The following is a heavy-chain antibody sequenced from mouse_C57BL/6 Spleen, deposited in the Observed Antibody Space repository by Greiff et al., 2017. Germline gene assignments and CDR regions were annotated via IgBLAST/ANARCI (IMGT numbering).Heavy chain of an antibody. CDR3: ARNYGSSYDYFDY. Sequence: QVTLKESGPGILQSSQTLSLTCSFSGFSLSTSGMGVSWIRQPSGKGLEWLAHIYWDDDKRYNPSLKSRLTISKDTSRNQVFLKITSVDTADTATYNCARNYGSSYDYFDYWGQGTTLTGSS. CDR2: IYWDDDK. CDR1: GFSLSTSGMG. V-gene: IGHV8-12*01. D-gene: IGHD1-1*01. J-gene: IGHJ2*01.